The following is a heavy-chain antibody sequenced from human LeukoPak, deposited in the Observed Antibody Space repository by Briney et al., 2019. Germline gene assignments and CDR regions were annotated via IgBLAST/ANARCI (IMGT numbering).Heavy chain of an antibody. CDR2: INPDGGGK. D-gene: IGHD3-16*01. CDR1: GFTLSTSW. V-gene: IGHV3-7*01. Sequence: GRSLRLSCAASGFTLSTSWMNWVRQVPGKWLDWVANINPDGGGKRYVDSVKGRFTNTRDNADNSLSLQMNSLRAEDTAVYYCASWGAGGNSWGQGTLVTVSS. J-gene: IGHJ4*02. CDR3: ASWGAGGNS.